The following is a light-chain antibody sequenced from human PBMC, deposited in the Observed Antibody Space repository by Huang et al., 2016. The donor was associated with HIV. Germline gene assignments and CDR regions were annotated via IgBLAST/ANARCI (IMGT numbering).Light chain of an antibody. J-gene: IGKJ2*01. Sequence: DIQMTQSPSFVSATVGDRVTITCRASQVINRALAWYQQTPGKAPKLLIFAASSLQFGVPSRFSGNGSGTDFTLTISSLQPEDSATYYCQQAHSLPYAFGRGTKL. CDR1: QVINRA. CDR2: AAS. V-gene: IGKV1-12*01. CDR3: QQAHSLPYA.